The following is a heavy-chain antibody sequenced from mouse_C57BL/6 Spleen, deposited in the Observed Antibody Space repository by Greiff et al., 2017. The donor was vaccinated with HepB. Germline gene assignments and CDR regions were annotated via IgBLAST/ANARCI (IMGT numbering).Heavy chain of an antibody. V-gene: IGHV1-64*01. CDR2: IHPNSGST. Sequence: VQLQQPGAELVKPGASVKLSCKASGYTFTSYWMHWVKQRPGQGLEWIGMIHPNSGSTNYNEKFKSKATLTVDKSSSTAYMQLSSLTSEDAAVYYCARRSELRYFDYWGQGTTLTVSS. CDR1: GYTFTSYW. J-gene: IGHJ2*01. CDR3: ARRSELRYFDY. D-gene: IGHD4-1*01.